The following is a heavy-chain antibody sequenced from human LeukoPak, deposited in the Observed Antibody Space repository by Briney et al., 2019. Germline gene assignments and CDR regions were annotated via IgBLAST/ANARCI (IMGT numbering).Heavy chain of an antibody. Sequence: SETLSLTCTVSGGSISSGGYYWSWIRQPPGKGLEWIGYIYYSGSTYYNPSLKSRVTISVDTSKNQFSLKLSSVTAADTAVYYCARDSTSHDAFDIWGQGTMVTVSS. CDR3: ARDSTSHDAFDI. CDR1: GGSISSGGYY. CDR2: IYYSGST. J-gene: IGHJ3*02. V-gene: IGHV4-31*03.